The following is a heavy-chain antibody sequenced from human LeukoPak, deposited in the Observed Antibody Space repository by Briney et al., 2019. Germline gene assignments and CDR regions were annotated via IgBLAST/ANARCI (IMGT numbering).Heavy chain of an antibody. CDR2: ITSNGGST. V-gene: IGHV3-64*01. CDR1: GFTFSSYA. Sequence: GGSLRLSCAASGFTFSSYAMHWVRQAPGKGLEYVSAITSNGGSTYYANSVKGRFTISRDNPKNTLYLQMNSLRAEDTAVYYCATGYADYGGAADYWGQGTLVTVSS. D-gene: IGHD4-17*01. J-gene: IGHJ4*02. CDR3: ATGYADYGGAADY.